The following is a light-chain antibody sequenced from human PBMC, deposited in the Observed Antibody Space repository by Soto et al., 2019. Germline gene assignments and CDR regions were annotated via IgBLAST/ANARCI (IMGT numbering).Light chain of an antibody. CDR2: SAS. J-gene: IGKJ5*01. CDR3: QYYDASQGIA. V-gene: IGKV3-20*01. CDR1: QRVSSTY. Sequence: EIVLTQSPGTLSLSPGERAMLSCRASQRVSSTYLAWYQQKPGQAPRLLIYSASSRAAGIPDAFSGSGSGADFTLTISRLEPEDLAVYYCQYYDASQGIAFGQGTRPEIK.